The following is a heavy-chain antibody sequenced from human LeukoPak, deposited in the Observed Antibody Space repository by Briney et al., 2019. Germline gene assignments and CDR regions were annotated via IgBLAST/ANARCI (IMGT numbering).Heavy chain of an antibody. CDR3: ARDRGGYYDY. CDR1: GFTLSNYA. V-gene: IGHV3-30-3*01. CDR2: ITFDGTNT. J-gene: IGHJ4*02. D-gene: IGHD2-2*03. Sequence: PGRSLRLFCAASGFTLSNYAMHWVRQPPGKGLEWLAVITFDGTNTYYADSVKGRLTISRDTSNSALHLQMDSLRVEDTALYYCARDRGGYYDYWGQGTLVTVSS.